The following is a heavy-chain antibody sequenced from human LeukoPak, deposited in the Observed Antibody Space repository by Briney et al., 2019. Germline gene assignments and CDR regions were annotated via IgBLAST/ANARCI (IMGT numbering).Heavy chain of an antibody. CDR1: GYTFTSYD. J-gene: IGHJ3*02. Sequence: ASVKVSCRASGYTFTSYDINWVRQATGQGLEWMAWMNPNSANTGYSQKFQGRVTMTWNTSISTAYMELSSLRSEDTAVYYCARFEVTDYYDSSGLEAFDIWGQGTMVTVSS. D-gene: IGHD3-22*01. V-gene: IGHV1-8*01. CDR2: MNPNSANT. CDR3: ARFEVTDYYDSSGLEAFDI.